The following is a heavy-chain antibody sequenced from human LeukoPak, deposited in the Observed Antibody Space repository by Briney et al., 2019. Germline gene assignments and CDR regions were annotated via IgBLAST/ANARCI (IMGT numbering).Heavy chain of an antibody. D-gene: IGHD3-22*01. V-gene: IGHV1-69*04. CDR1: GYTFTSYG. CDR3: ARDRGITMIVEGFG. Sequence: GASVKVSCKASGYTFTSYGISWVRQAPGQGLEWMGRIIPILGIANYAQKFQGRVTITADKSTSTAYMELSSLRSEDTAVYYCARDRGITMIVEGFGWGQGTLVTVSS. J-gene: IGHJ4*02. CDR2: IIPILGIA.